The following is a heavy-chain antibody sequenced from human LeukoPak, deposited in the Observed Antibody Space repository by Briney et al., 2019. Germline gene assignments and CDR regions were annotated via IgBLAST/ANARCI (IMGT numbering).Heavy chain of an antibody. CDR2: IKAKIHGETI. CDR3: TRRITI. CDR1: GITLSDFW. D-gene: IGHD2/OR15-2a*01. V-gene: IGHV3-15*01. Sequence: NSGGSLRLSCAASGITLSDFWFSWVRQAPGKGLEWVARIKAKIHGETIDSAAPVRGRFIISRDDSRNTVYLQMNSLKFEDTVMYYCTRRITIWGRGTRVTVSS. J-gene: IGHJ4*02.